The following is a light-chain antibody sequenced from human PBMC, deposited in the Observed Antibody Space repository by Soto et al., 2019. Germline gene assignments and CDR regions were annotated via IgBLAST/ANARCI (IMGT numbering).Light chain of an antibody. Sequence: EVVMTQSPSTVSVSPGERATLSCSASQSINNDLAWYQHKPGQAPRLLIYGASTRAIGVPARFSGSGSGTEFTLTIDSLQSDDFAVYYCQQYDNWPPITFGQGTRLEI. V-gene: IGKV3-15*01. CDR3: QQYDNWPPIT. J-gene: IGKJ5*01. CDR1: QSINND. CDR2: GAS.